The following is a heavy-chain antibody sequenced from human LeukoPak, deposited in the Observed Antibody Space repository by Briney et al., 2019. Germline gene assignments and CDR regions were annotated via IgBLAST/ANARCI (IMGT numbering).Heavy chain of an antibody. CDR3: AKEMVRGVIKRGNWFDP. Sequence: PGGSLRLSCAASGFTFSSYGMHWVRQAPGKGLEWVASIRYDGSSKYYADSVKGRFTISRDNSKNTLYLQMNSLRAEDTAVYYCAKEMVRGVIKRGNWFDPWGQGTLVTVSS. J-gene: IGHJ5*02. D-gene: IGHD3-10*01. CDR2: IRYDGSSK. CDR1: GFTFSSYG. V-gene: IGHV3-30*02.